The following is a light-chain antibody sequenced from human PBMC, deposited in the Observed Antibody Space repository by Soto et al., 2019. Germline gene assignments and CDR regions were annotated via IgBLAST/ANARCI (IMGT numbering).Light chain of an antibody. CDR2: EVN. CDR1: SSDIGGYNC. J-gene: IGLJ2*01. V-gene: IGLV2-8*01. CDR3: SSNAGTNNMV. Sequence: QSALTQPPSASGSPGQSVTISCTGTSSDIGGYNCVSWYQHHPGKAPKLIIYEVNKRPSGVPDRFSGSKSGNTASLTVSGVQAEDEADYYCSSNAGTNNMVFGGGTKVTVL.